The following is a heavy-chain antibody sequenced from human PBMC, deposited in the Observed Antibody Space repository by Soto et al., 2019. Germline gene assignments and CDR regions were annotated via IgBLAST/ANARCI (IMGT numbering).Heavy chain of an antibody. J-gene: IGHJ4*02. V-gene: IGHV3-53*01. Sequence: PGGSLRLSCVASGFAVSNNYMNWVRQAPGKGLEWVSVVYSGGTTYYADSVRGRSTVSRDDSKNTLFLQMSSLRAEDTAVYYCARAGSPFDSDSSGYWGFDHWGQGTLVTVSS. CDR2: VYSGGTT. D-gene: IGHD3-22*01. CDR1: GFAVSNNY. CDR3: ARAGSPFDSDSSGYWGFDH.